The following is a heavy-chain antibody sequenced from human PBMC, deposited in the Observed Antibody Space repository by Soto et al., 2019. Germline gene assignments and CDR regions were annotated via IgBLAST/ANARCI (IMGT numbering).Heavy chain of an antibody. CDR2: IWYDGSNK. J-gene: IGHJ5*02. CDR3: ARSGSSSPFEVGWFDP. V-gene: IGHV3-33*01. CDR1: GFTFSSSP. Sequence: QVQLVESGGGVVQPGKSLRLSCAASGFTFSSSPMHWVRQAPGKGLEWVAGIWYDGSNKYYADSVKGRFTNSSDNSKHRLYHQLNSLRAADTALYSCARSGSSSPFEVGWFDPWGQGTLVTVSS. D-gene: IGHD6-6*01.